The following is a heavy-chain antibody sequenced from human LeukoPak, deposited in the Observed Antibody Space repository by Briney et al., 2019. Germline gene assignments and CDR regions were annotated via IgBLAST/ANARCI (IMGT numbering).Heavy chain of an antibody. CDR2: IYYSGST. J-gene: IGHJ4*02. V-gene: IGHV4-39*01. Sequence: PSETLSLTYTVSGGSISSNDYYWDWIRQPPGMGLEYIGSIYYSGSTYYNPSLKSRVTISVDTSKNQFSLKLSSVTAADTAVYYCARHRGSSSLFDYWGQGTLVTVSS. CDR3: ARHRGSSSLFDY. D-gene: IGHD6-6*01. CDR1: GGSISSNDYY.